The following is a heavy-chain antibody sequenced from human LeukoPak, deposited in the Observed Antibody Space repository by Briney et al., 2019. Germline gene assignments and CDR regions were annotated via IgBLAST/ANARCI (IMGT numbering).Heavy chain of an antibody. J-gene: IGHJ4*02. D-gene: IGHD3-22*01. V-gene: IGHV3-11*01. CDR2: ISSSGNII. CDR1: GFTFSDYY. CDR3: ARDLPGIYYDTSGVFDY. Sequence: GGSLRLSCAVSGFTFSDYYMSWIRQAPGKGLEWDSYISSSGNIIYYVDSVKGRFTISRDNAKNSLYLQMNSLRAEDTAVYYCARDLPGIYYDTSGVFDYWGQGTLVTVSS.